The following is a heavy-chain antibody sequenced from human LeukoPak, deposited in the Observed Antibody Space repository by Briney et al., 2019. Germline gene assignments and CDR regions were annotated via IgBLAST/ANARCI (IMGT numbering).Heavy chain of an antibody. V-gene: IGHV3-30*02. CDR2: IRYDGSNK. CDR1: GFTFSSYG. D-gene: IGHD3-22*01. CDR3: ARGSSGYKEYFQH. J-gene: IGHJ1*01. Sequence: GGSLRLSCVASGFTFSSYGMHWVRQAPGKGLEWVAFIRYDGSNKYYADSVKGRFTISRDNSKNTLYLQMNSLRAEDTAVYYCARGSSGYKEYFQHWGQGTLVTVSS.